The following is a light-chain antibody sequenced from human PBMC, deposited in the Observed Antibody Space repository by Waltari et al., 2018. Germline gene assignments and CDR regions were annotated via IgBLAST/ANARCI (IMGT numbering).Light chain of an antibody. Sequence: NLMLTPPHSVSESPGKTVTISCTPSSGSIATHYVQWSQQPPGGSPTTVIYQGNQRPYGVPHRFSGSIDASSDSASLPIYGLRPEDEADYYCQSYDNNNPVVFGGGTKLIVL. CDR3: QSYDNNNPVV. V-gene: IGLV6-57*01. CDR2: QGN. J-gene: IGLJ2*01. CDR1: SGSIATHY.